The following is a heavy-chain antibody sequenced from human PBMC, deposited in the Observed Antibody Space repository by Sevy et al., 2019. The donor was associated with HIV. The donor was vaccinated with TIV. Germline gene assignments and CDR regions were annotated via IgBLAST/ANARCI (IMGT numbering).Heavy chain of an antibody. CDR3: ASHYYDYTGYYYPLHY. V-gene: IGHV3-30*01. J-gene: IGHJ4*02. CDR1: GFTFSRYA. CDR2: ISHDGNNK. D-gene: IGHD3-22*01. Sequence: GGSLRLSCTASGFTFSRYAMYWVRQAPGKGLEWVAVISHDGNNKDYADSVKGRFTISRDNSKNTLYMQMTSLRAEDTAFYYCASHYYDYTGYYYPLHYWDQGTLVTVSS.